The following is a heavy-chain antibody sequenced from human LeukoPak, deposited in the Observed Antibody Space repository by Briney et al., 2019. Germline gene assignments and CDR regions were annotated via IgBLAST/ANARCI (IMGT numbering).Heavy chain of an antibody. D-gene: IGHD1-26*01. V-gene: IGHV4-31*03. CDR3: VRDRELNY. CDR2: IYYSGNT. CDR1: GGSVSSGGYY. Sequence: SQTLSLTCIVSGGSVSSGGYYWSWIRQHPGKGLEWIGYIYYSGNTYYNPSLKSRVTISMDTSKSQLSLKLSSVTAADTAVYYCVRDRELNYWGQGTLVTVSS. J-gene: IGHJ4*02.